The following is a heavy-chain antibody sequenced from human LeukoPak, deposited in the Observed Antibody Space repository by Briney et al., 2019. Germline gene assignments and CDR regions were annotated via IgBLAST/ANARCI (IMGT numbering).Heavy chain of an antibody. CDR1: GFTFRSFE. J-gene: IGHJ4*02. D-gene: IGHD4-23*01. Sequence: GGSLRLSCAASGFTFRSFEMNWVRQAPGKGLEWISYISSSGSTIYYADSVKGRFTISRDNAKNSLYLQMNSLRAEDTAVYYCARGDYGGDYFDYWGQGTLVTVSS. CDR3: ARGDYGGDYFDY. V-gene: IGHV3-48*03. CDR2: ISSSGSTI.